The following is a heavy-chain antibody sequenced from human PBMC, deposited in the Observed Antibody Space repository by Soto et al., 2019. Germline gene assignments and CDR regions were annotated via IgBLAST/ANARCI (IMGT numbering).Heavy chain of an antibody. CDR2: IYYSGST. J-gene: IGHJ4*02. CDR1: GGSISSYY. Sequence: SETLSLTCSVSGGSISSYYWSWIRQPPGKGLEWIGYIYYSGSTNYNPSLKSRVTISVDTSKNQFSLKLNSMTAADTAVYYCARHNYGSGSTFFDYWGQGTLVTVSS. D-gene: IGHD3-10*01. CDR3: ARHNYGSGSTFFDY. V-gene: IGHV4-59*08.